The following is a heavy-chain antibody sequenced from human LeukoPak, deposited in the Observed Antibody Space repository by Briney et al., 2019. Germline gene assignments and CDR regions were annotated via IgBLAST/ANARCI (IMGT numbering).Heavy chain of an antibody. Sequence: GGSLRLSCAASGFTFSNYWMHWVRQAPGKGLVWVSRINSDGSSRSYADSVKGRFTISRDNAKNTLYLQMNSLRAEDTALYYCAREVAAGDFDPWGQGTLVTVSS. CDR3: AREVAAGDFDP. V-gene: IGHV3-74*01. CDR2: INSDGSSR. J-gene: IGHJ5*02. CDR1: GFTFSNYW. D-gene: IGHD6-13*01.